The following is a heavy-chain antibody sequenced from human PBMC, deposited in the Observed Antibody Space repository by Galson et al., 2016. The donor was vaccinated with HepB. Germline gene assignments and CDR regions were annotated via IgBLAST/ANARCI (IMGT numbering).Heavy chain of an antibody. J-gene: IGHJ4*02. V-gene: IGHV3-48*02. CDR2: ISSGSSAI. CDR1: GFTFSGYN. Sequence: SLRLSCAASGFTFSGYNMDWVRQAPGKGLEWVSYISSGSSAIYYADSVKGRFTISRDTAKNSPYLQMNSLRDEDTAIYFCARDGNHGYDMDYWGQGTLVTVSS. D-gene: IGHD1-14*01. CDR3: ARDGNHGYDMDY.